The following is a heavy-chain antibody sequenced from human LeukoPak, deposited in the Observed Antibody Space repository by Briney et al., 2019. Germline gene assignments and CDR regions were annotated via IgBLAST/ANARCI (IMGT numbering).Heavy chain of an antibody. CDR3: ARRRDYYDKGGFDY. CDR2: IYPDNSDT. J-gene: IGHJ4*02. D-gene: IGHD3-22*01. CDR1: GYTFTNYW. V-gene: IGHV5-51*01. Sequence: GESLQISCQGSGYTFTNYWIGWVRQMPGKGLEWMGVIYPDNSDTKYSPSLQGQVTISTDTSISTAYLQWSSLKASDTAMYYCARRRDYYDKGGFDYWGQGTLVTVSS.